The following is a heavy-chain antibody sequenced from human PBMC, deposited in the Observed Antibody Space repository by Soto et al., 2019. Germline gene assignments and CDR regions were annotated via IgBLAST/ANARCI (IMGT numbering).Heavy chain of an antibody. Sequence: PSETLSLTCTVSGGSISSSSYYWGWIRQPPGKGLEWIGSIYYSGSTYYNPSLKSRVTISVDTSKNQFSLKLSSVTAADTAVYYCARLVYSLYYYYYGMDVWGQGTTVTVSS. CDR3: ARLVYSLYYYYYGMDV. J-gene: IGHJ6*02. CDR2: IYYSGST. CDR1: GGSISSSSYY. V-gene: IGHV4-39*01. D-gene: IGHD2-21*01.